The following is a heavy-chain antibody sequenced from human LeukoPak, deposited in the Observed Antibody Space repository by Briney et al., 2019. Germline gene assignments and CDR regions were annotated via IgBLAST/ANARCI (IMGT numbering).Heavy chain of an antibody. Sequence: SVKVSCKASGFTFTSSAMQWVRQARGPRREWIGWIVVGSGNTNYAQKFQERVTITRDMSTSTAYMELSSLRSEDTAVYYCAAGDIAAAGTVPWGQGTLVTVSS. CDR1: GFTFTSSA. D-gene: IGHD6-13*01. CDR2: IVVGSGNT. V-gene: IGHV1-58*02. J-gene: IGHJ5*02. CDR3: AAGDIAAAGTVP.